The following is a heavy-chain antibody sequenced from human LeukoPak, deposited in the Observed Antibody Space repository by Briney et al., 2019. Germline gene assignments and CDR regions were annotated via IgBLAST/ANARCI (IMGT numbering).Heavy chain of an antibody. Sequence: PGGSLRLSCAASGFTFSNYWMHWVRQAPGKGLVWVSRINSDGSTTSYADSVKGRFTISRDNAKNSLYLQMNSLRAEDTAVYYCARDLIIAATAVRGWFDPWGQGILVTVSS. V-gene: IGHV3-74*01. D-gene: IGHD6-13*01. CDR1: GFTFSNYW. J-gene: IGHJ5*02. CDR3: ARDLIIAATAVRGWFDP. CDR2: INSDGSTT.